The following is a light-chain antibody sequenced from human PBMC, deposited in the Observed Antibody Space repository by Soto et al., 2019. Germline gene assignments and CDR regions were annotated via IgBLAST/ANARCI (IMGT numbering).Light chain of an antibody. Sequence: DIQLTQSPSFLSASVGDRVTITCRASQGISNYLAWYQQKPGKAPNLLIHTASSLQTGVPSRFSGSGSGTDFTLTISNLQPEDFATYYCQQATTFPLSITFGQGTRLEIK. CDR2: TAS. CDR1: QGISNY. V-gene: IGKV1-9*01. J-gene: IGKJ5*01. CDR3: QQATTFPLSIT.